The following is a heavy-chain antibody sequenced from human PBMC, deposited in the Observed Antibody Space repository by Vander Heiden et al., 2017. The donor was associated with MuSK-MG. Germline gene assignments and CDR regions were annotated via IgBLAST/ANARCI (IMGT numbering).Heavy chain of an antibody. D-gene: IGHD1-26*01. J-gene: IGHJ4*02. CDR1: GFTFSDCL. CDR2: IKEDGSEK. CDR3: ARGAANGSYYG. Sequence: EVQLVESGGILVQPGGSLRLSCAASGFTFSDCLMTWVRQAPGKGLEWVANIKEDGSEKYEVDSVKGRFTISRDNAKNSLYMQMNRLRAEDTAVYYGARGAANGSYYGWGQGTLVTVSS. V-gene: IGHV3-7*01.